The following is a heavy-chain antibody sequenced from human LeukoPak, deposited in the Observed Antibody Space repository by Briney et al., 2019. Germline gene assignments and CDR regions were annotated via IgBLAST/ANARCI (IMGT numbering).Heavy chain of an antibody. CDR1: GYSISSGYY. CDR2: IYHSGST. J-gene: IGHJ6*03. CDR3: ARHAIAVRNYYYMDV. Sequence: SETLSLTCAVSGYSISSGYYWGWIRQPPGKGLEWIGSIYHSGSTYCNPSLKSRVTISVDTSKNQFSLKLSSVTAADTAVYYCARHAIAVRNYYYMDVWGKGTTVTVSS. V-gene: IGHV4-38-2*01. D-gene: IGHD6-19*01.